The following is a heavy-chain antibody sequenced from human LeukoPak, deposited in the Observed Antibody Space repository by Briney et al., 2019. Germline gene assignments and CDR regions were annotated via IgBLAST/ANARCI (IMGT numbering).Heavy chain of an antibody. J-gene: IGHJ4*02. CDR1: GFTFSNFW. D-gene: IGHD3-22*01. V-gene: IGHV3-7*03. CDR2: IKQDETEK. Sequence: PGGSLRLSCTASGFTFSNFWMGWVRQAPGKGLEWVANIKQDETEKFYLGSVKGRFTISRDNAKNSLYLQMNSLRAEDTAVYYCAKSSYYDSSGYYREYYFDYWGPGTLVTVSS. CDR3: AKSSYYDSSGYYREYYFDY.